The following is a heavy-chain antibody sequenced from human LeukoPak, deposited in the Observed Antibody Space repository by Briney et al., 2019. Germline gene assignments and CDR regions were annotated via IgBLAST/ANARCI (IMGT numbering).Heavy chain of an antibody. CDR1: GFSFSGSS. J-gene: IGHJ5*02. Sequence: TGGSLRLSCAASGFSFSGSSVHGVRQSSGRGLEWVGLIDKKDNRYATAYAESVRGRFPISKDDSKDTAFLHMDSLKTEDTALYYCTRDRGTYNWFDPWGQGTLVTVSS. D-gene: IGHD2-15*01. CDR3: TRDRGTYNWFDP. CDR2: IDKKDNRYAT. V-gene: IGHV3-73*01.